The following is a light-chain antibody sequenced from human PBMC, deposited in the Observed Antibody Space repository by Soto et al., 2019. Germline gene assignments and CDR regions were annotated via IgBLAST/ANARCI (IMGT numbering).Light chain of an antibody. CDR3: ASYAGNKYV. CDR1: SSDVGGYNY. V-gene: IGLV2-8*01. CDR2: EVS. Sequence: QSALTQPPSASGSPGQSVTISCTGSSSDVGGYNYVSWYQQHPGKAPKLMIYEVSKRPSGASDRFSGTKSGNTASLTVSGLQAEDEADYYCASYAGNKYVFGNGTKVTV. J-gene: IGLJ1*01.